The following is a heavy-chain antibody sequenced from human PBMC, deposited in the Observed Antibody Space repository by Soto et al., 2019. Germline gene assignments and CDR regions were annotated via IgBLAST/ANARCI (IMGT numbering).Heavy chain of an antibody. CDR2: IYPGDSDT. V-gene: IGHV5-51*01. J-gene: IGHJ6*03. CDR1: LYIFNTYW. CDR3: ARHGYGDYVSFYYYYYMDV. Sequence: GLSLKISYKASLYIFNTYWIGCVRQIPGKGLEWTGIIYPGDSDTRYSPSFQGQVTISADKSISTAYLQWSSLKASDTAMYYCARHGYGDYVSFYYYYYMDVWGKGTTVTVSS. D-gene: IGHD4-17*01.